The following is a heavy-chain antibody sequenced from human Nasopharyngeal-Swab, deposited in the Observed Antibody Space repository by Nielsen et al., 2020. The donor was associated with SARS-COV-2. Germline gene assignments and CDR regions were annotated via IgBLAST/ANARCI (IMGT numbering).Heavy chain of an antibody. D-gene: IGHD3-22*01. CDR2: IYPGDSDT. V-gene: IGHV5-51*01. CDR1: GYRFISYW. CDR3: ARTAIEGGYYRGDAFDI. J-gene: IGHJ3*02. Sequence: GGSLRLYGKGSGYRFISYWIGWMRQLPGKGLEWMGIIYPGDSDTRYSPSFQGQVTISADKSISTAYLQWSSLKASDTAMYYCARTAIEGGYYRGDAFDIWGQGTMVTVSS.